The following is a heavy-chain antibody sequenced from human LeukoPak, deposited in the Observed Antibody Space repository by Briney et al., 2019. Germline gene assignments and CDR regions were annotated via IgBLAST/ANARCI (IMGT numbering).Heavy chain of an antibody. CDR2: IYTVGST. J-gene: IGHJ3*02. CDR3: ARDYYASGSYAFDI. V-gene: IGHV3-53*01. CDR1: RFTFRNYG. Sequence: GGSLRLSCAASRFTFRNYGMHWVRQAPGKGLEWVSVIYTVGSTYYADSVKGRFTISRDNSKNTLYLQMNSLRAEDTAVYYCARDYYASGSYAFDIWGQGTMVTVSS. D-gene: IGHD3-10*01.